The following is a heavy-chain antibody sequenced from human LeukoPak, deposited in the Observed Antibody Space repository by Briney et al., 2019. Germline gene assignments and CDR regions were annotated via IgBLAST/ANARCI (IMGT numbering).Heavy chain of an antibody. J-gene: IGHJ6*02. CDR1: GYSYTSYW. CDR2: IYPGDSDT. D-gene: IGHD6-13*01. Sequence: GESLKISCKSSGYSYTSYWIGWVRQMPEKGLEWMGIIYPGDSDTRYSRSFQGQVTISADKSLRTAYLQWSSLKASDTAMYYCARLLTYSSSWPHYYYGMDVWGQGTTVTVSS. CDR3: ARLLTYSSSWPHYYYGMDV. V-gene: IGHV5-51*01.